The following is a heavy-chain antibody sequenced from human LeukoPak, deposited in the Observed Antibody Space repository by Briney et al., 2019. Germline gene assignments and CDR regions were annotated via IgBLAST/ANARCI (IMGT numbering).Heavy chain of an antibody. CDR1: GYSISSGYY. J-gene: IGHJ4*02. V-gene: IGHV4-38-2*01. CDR2: MYHSGST. Sequence: SETLSLTCAVSGYSISSGYYWAWVRQPPGKGLEWIGSMYHSGSTYDSPSLKSRVTMSVDTSKNRFSLKRASVTAADTAVYYCARQRYCHSTSCYFDYWGQGTLVTVSS. CDR3: ARQRYCHSTSCYFDY. D-gene: IGHD2-2*01.